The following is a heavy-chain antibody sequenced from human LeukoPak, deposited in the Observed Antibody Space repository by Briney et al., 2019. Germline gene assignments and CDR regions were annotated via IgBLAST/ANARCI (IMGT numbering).Heavy chain of an antibody. Sequence: PSETLSLTCTVSGGSISSYYWSWIRQPAGKGLEWIGRIYTSGSTNYNPPLKSRVTMSVDTSKNQFSLKLSSVTAADTAVYYCARDIIRAPYDFTYYYYYMDVWGKGTTVTVSS. J-gene: IGHJ6*03. CDR1: GGSISSYY. CDR2: IYTSGST. CDR3: ARDIIRAPYDFTYYYYYMDV. V-gene: IGHV4-4*07. D-gene: IGHD3-3*01.